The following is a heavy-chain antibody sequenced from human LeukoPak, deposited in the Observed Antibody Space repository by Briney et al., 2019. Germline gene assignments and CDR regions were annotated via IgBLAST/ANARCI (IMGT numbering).Heavy chain of an antibody. CDR3: ARDNDYGDYWRYYYYYYMDV. V-gene: IGHV3-30*04. J-gene: IGHJ6*03. CDR1: GFTFSSYA. Sequence: PGRSLRLSCAASGFTFSSYAMHWVRQAPGKGLEWVAVISYDGSNKYYADSVKGRFTISRDNSKNTLYLQMNSLRAEDTAVYYCARDNDYGDYWRYYYYYYMDVWGKGTTVTVSS. D-gene: IGHD4-17*01. CDR2: ISYDGSNK.